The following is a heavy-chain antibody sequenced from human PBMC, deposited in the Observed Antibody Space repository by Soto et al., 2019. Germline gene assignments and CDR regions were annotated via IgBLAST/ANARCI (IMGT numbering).Heavy chain of an antibody. D-gene: IGHD3-10*01. J-gene: IGHJ5*02. CDR3: ARGRAGGSGSLPGNNWLDP. CDR2: INHSGST. CDR1: GGSFSGYY. Sequence: SETLSLTCAVYGGSFSGYYWSWIRQPPGKGLEWIGEINHSGSTNYNPSLKSRVTISVDTSKNQFSLKLSSVTAADTAVYYCARGRAGGSGSLPGNNWLDPWGQGTLVTVSS. V-gene: IGHV4-34*01.